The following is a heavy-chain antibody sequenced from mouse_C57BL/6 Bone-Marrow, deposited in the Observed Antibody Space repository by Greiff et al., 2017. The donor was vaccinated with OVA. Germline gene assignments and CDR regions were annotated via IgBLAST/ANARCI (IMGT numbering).Heavy chain of an antibody. J-gene: IGHJ4*01. V-gene: IGHV1-76*01. D-gene: IGHD1-1*01. CDR3: ARRRDYYGSSAMDY. CDR1: GYTFTDYY. CDR2: IYPGSGNT. Sequence: QVQLQQSGAELVRPGASVKLSCKASGYTFTDYYINWVKQRPGQGLEWIARIYPGSGNTYYNEKFKGKATLTAEKSSSTAYMQLSSLTSEDSAVYFCARRRDYYGSSAMDYWGQGTSVTVSS.